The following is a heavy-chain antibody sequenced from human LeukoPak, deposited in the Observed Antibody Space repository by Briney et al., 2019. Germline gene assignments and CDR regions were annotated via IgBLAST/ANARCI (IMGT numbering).Heavy chain of an antibody. CDR1: GGSISSHY. CDR3: ARVLQNYYHLDV. J-gene: IGHJ6*03. CDR2: IYYSGST. V-gene: IGHV4-59*11. D-gene: IGHD3-3*01. Sequence: SEPLSLTCTVSGGSISSHYWSWIRQPPGKGLEWIGYIYYSGSTNYNPSLKSRVTISVDTSKNQFSLKLSSVTAADTAVYYCARVLQNYYHLDVWGEGTTVTVSS.